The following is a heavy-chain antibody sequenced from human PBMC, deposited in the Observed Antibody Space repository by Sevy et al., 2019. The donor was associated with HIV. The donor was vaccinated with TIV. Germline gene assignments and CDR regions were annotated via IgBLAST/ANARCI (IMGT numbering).Heavy chain of an antibody. CDR1: GFTFNNYA. CDR3: AKHYIHDIADGWYFDL. V-gene: IGHV3-23*01. CDR2: ISGVGGGT. D-gene: IGHD4-4*01. Sequence: GGSLRLSCAASGFTFNNYAMSWVRQAPGKGLEGKGLEWVSTISGVGGGTHYADSMRGRFTISRNNSKNTLYLQVNSLRVEDTAVYYCAKHYIHDIADGWYFDLWGRGTLVTVSS. J-gene: IGHJ2*01.